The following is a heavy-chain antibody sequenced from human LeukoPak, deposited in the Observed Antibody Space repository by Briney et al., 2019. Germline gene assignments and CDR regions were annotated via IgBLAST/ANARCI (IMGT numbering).Heavy chain of an antibody. D-gene: IGHD2-21*02. V-gene: IGHV3-30*04. CDR3: AREWYIVVVTAIHPSGFDY. CDR1: GFTFSSYA. CDR2: ISYDGSNK. Sequence: GGSLRLSCAASGFTFSSYAMHWVRQAPGKGLEWVAVISYDGSNKYYADSVKGRFTISRDNSKNTLYLQMNSLRAEDTAVYYCAREWYIVVVTAIHPSGFDYWGQGTLVTDSS. J-gene: IGHJ4*02.